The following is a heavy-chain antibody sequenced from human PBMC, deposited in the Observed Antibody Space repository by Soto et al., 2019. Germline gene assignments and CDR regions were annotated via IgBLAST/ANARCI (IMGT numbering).Heavy chain of an antibody. Sequence: GGSLRLSCAASGFTFSSYAMNWVRQAPGKGLEWVALISHDGINKYYADSVRGRFTISRDSSTNTLYPQMNSLRAADTAVYYCGRCTSTSCHLGSDYWGQGXLVTVSS. J-gene: IGHJ4*02. CDR2: ISHDGINK. V-gene: IGHV3-30-3*01. D-gene: IGHD2-2*01. CDR3: GRCTSTSCHLGSDY. CDR1: GFTFSSYA.